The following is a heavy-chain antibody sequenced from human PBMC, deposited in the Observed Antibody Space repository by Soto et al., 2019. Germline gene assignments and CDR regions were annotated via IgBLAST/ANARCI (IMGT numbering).Heavy chain of an antibody. V-gene: IGHV1-46*01. D-gene: IGHD6-19*01. CDR3: AKVTHRGPIAVAGPLGS. CDR2: FNPSGLST. Sequence: QVHLVQSGAEVKKPGASVNVSCQASGSITNHHMHWVRQAPGQGLEWMGIFNPSGLSTTYAQKFQGRVTITRDTSTSTVYMELSSLTSEDTAVYFCAKVTHRGPIAVAGPLGSWGQGTVVIVSS. J-gene: IGHJ4*02. CDR1: GSITNHH.